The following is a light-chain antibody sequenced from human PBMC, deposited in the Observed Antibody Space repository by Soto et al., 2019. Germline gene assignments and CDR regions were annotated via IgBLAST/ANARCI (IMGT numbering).Light chain of an antibody. J-gene: IGKJ1*01. CDR2: DAS. CDR3: QQRSNWPPWT. CDR1: QSVSSY. V-gene: IGKV3-11*01. Sequence: VFGGCRATLSLSPGERATLSCRASQSVSSYLAWYQQKPGQAPRLLIYDASNRATGIPARFSGSGSGTDFTLTISSLEPEDFAVYYCQQRSNWPPWTFGQGTKVDIK.